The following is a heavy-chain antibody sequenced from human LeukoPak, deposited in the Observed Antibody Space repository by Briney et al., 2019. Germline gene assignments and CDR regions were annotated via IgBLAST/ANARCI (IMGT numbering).Heavy chain of an antibody. D-gene: IGHD3-3*01. J-gene: IGHJ3*02. Sequence: GESLRLSCAASGFTFSSNWMTWVRQPPGEGVEWLANIKQDGSEKYYVDSVKGRFTISRDNAQNSLYLQMNSLRAEDTAMYYCARDAFSRISIFGVVSDAFDIWGQGTMVTVSS. CDR1: GFTFSSNW. CDR2: IKQDGSEK. V-gene: IGHV3-7*01. CDR3: ARDAFSRISIFGVVSDAFDI.